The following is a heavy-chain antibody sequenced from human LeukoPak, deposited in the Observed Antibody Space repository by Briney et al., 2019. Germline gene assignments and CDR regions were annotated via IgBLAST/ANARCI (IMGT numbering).Heavy chain of an antibody. CDR2: IYTSGST. CDR1: GGSISSYY. CDR3: AAQLRLFSLGY. Sequence: SETLSLTCTVSGGSISSYYWSWIRQPAGKGLEWIGRIYTSGSTNYNPSPKSRVTMSVDTSKNQFSLKLSSVTAADTAVYYCAAQLRLFSLGYWGQGTLVTVSS. V-gene: IGHV4-4*07. J-gene: IGHJ4*02. D-gene: IGHD2-2*01.